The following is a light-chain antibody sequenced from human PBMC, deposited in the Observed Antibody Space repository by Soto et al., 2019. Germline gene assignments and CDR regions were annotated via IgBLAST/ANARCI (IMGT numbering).Light chain of an antibody. V-gene: IGLV1-40*01. CDR3: QSYDSILSASYV. Sequence: QSVLTQPPSVSGAPGQRVTISCTGSSSNIGAGYDVHWYQQRPGTAPKLLIFGNINRPSGVPDRFSGSKSGTSASLAITGLQAEDEGDYYCQSYDSILSASYVFGTGTKGSVL. CDR2: GNI. J-gene: IGLJ1*01. CDR1: SSNIGAGYD.